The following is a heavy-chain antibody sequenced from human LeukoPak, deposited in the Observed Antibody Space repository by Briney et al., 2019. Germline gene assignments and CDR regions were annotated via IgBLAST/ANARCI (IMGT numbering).Heavy chain of an antibody. V-gene: IGHV3-23*01. J-gene: IGHJ3*02. CDR1: AFTFRSYG. CDR3: AKNSKGLYFYVRGSYVIDI. CDR2: ISGEGGDT. Sequence: PGGSLRLSCEAAAFTFRSYGMSWVRLGPGKGLEWVSGISGEGGDTNYAECVKGRFTISRDNSKNTLLLNMNSLKAEDTAAYYCAKNSKGLYFYVRGSYVIDICGHGTMVTVSS. D-gene: IGHD3-10*02.